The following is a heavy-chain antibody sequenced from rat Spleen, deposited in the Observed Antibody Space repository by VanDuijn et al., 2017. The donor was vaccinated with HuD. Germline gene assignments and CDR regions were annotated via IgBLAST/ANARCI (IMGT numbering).Heavy chain of an antibody. CDR3: TRGGTGGFAY. Sequence: EVQLVESGGGLVQPGRSLKLSCAASGFIFSKYDMVWVRQTPTKGLEWVASISTGGGNTYYRDSVKGRFTISRDNAKSTLYLQMDSLRSEDTATYYCTRGGTGGFAYWGQGTLVTVSS. V-gene: IGHV5-25*01. D-gene: IGHD4-3*01. CDR2: ISTGGGNT. CDR1: GFIFSKYD. J-gene: IGHJ3*01.